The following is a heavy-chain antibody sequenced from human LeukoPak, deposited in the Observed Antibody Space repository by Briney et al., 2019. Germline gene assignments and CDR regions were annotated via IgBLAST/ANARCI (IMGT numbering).Heavy chain of an antibody. V-gene: IGHV3-33*01. CDR2: IWYDGNTK. D-gene: IGHD1-1*01. Sequence: PGGSLRLSCAASGFTSSSYGMHWVRQAPGKGLEWVTVIWYDGNTKHYADSVRGRFTISRDNSKNTLYLQMNSLRAEDTAVYYCARDDTGRFDPWGQGALVTVSS. J-gene: IGHJ5*02. CDR3: ARDDTGRFDP. CDR1: GFTSSSYG.